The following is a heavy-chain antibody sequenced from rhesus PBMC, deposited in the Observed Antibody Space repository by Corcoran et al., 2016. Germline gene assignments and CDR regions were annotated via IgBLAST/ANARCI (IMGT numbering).Heavy chain of an antibody. Sequence: QVQLQESGPGLVQPSETLSLTCAVSGGSISSGYGWSWIRQPPGKGLEWIGYIYGSSGNTYYNPSLKSRVTISKDTSKNQFSLKLSSVTAADTAVYYCARWTSLAFDFWGQGLRVTVSS. J-gene: IGHJ3*01. CDR3: ARWTSLAFDF. D-gene: IGHD2-2*01. CDR2: IYGSSGNT. V-gene: IGHV4S7*01. CDR1: GGSISSGYG.